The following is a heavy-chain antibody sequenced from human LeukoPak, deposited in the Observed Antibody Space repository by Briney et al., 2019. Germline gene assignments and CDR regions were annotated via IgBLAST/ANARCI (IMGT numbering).Heavy chain of an antibody. D-gene: IGHD3-10*01. V-gene: IGHV3-48*03. CDR1: GFTFSSYE. CDR2: ISSSGSTI. CDR3: VKVAKYYYGSETYYFFEH. Sequence: GGSLRLSCAASGFTFSSYEMNWVRQAPGKGLEWVSYISSSGSTIYYADSVKGRFTISRDNAKNSLDLQMNSLRVEDTGIYYCVKVAKYYYGSETYYFFEHWGQGTPVTASS. J-gene: IGHJ4*02.